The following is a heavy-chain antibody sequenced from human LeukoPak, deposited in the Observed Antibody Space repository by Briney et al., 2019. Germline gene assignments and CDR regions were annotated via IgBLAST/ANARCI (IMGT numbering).Heavy chain of an antibody. J-gene: IGHJ4*02. CDR3: ARDGVNWNYLTHYYFDY. CDR1: GFTFSSYS. V-gene: IGHV3-48*01. CDR2: ISSSSGTI. Sequence: GGSLRLSCAASGFTFSSYSMNWVRQAPGKGLEWVSYISSSSGTIYYADSVKGRFTISRDNAKNSLYLQMNSLRAEDTAVYYCARDGVNWNYLTHYYFDYWGQGTLVTVSS. D-gene: IGHD1-7*01.